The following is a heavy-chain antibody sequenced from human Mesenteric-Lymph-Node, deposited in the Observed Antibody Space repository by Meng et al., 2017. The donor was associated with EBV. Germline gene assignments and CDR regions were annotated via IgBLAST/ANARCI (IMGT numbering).Heavy chain of an antibody. CDR2: IYHSGST. V-gene: IGHV4-4*02. Sequence: QLQLQESGPGLVKPSETLSLTCAVSGGSISSTKWWSWVRQPPGKGLEWIGEIYHSGSTNYNPSLKSRVTVSVDKSKNQFSLTLSSVTAADTAVYYCARDGGDRGVSDWFDPWGQGTLVTVSS. CDR3: ARDGGDRGVSDWFDP. J-gene: IGHJ5*02. CDR1: GGSISSTKW. D-gene: IGHD2-21*01.